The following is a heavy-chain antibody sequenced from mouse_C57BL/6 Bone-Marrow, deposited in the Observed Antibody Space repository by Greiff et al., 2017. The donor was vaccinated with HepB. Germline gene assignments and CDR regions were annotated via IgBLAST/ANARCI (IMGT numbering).Heavy chain of an antibody. CDR1: GFTFSDFY. CDR2: SRNKANDYTT. Sequence: EVKLMESGGGLVQSGRSLRLSCATSGFTFSDFYMEWVRQAPGKGLEWIAASRNKANDYTTEYSASVKGRFIVSRDTSHSILYLQMNALRAEDTAIYYCARDVGNYGYFDVWGTGTTVTVSS. V-gene: IGHV7-1*01. J-gene: IGHJ1*03. D-gene: IGHD2-1*01. CDR3: ARDVGNYGYFDV.